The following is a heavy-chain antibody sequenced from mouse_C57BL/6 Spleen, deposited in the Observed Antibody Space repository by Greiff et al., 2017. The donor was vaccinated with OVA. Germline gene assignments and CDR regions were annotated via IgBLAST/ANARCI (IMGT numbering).Heavy chain of an antibody. CDR1: GFTFSDYG. D-gene: IGHD2-12*01. V-gene: IGHV5-17*01. CDR3: ARHDLSWFAY. Sequence: EVKLVESGGGLVKPGGSLKLSCAASGFTFSDYGMHWVRQAPEKGLEWVAYISSGSSTIYYADTVKGRFTISRDNAKNTLCLQMTSLRSEDTAMYYCARHDLSWFAYWGQGTLVTVSA. CDR2: ISSGSSTI. J-gene: IGHJ3*01.